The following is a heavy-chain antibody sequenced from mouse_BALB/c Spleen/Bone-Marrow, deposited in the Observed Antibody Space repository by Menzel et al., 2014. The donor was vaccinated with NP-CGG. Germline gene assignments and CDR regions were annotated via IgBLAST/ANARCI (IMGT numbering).Heavy chain of an antibody. Sequence: VQLKQSGPGLVKPSQTVSLTCTVTGISITTGNYRWSWIRQFPGNKLEWIGYIYYSGTITYNPPLTSRTTITRDTSKNQFFLEMNSLTAEDTATYYCARYDGYFDYWGQGTTLTVSS. CDR3: ARYDGYFDY. D-gene: IGHD2-3*01. CDR1: GISITTGNYR. CDR2: IYYSGTI. V-gene: IGHV3-5*02. J-gene: IGHJ2*01.